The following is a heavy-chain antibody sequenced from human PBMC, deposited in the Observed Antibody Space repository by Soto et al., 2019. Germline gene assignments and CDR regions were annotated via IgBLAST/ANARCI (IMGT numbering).Heavy chain of an antibody. CDR1: GYTFTDYD. Sequence: QVQLVQSGAEVKKPGASVKVSCKASGYTFTDYDINWVRQAPGQGLEWMGWMNPNSGNTAYAQKFQGRVTLTRHASINTAYMELSSLASEDTAVYFCTRGFSSYSDFWSQGTLVTVSS. CDR3: TRGFSSYSDF. D-gene: IGHD6-13*01. V-gene: IGHV1-8*01. J-gene: IGHJ4*02. CDR2: MNPNSGNT.